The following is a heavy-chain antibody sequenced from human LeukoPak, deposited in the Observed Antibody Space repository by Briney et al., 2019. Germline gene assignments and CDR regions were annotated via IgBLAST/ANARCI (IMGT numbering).Heavy chain of an antibody. CDR2: IYYSGST. CDR1: GGSISSYY. D-gene: IGHD6-19*01. CDR3: ARARVAVAGTLIDY. Sequence: SETLSLTCSASGGSISSYYWSWIRQPPGKGLEWIGYIYYSGSTNYNPSLKSRVTISVDTSKNQFSLKLSSVTAADTAVYYCARARVAVAGTLIDYWGQGTLVTVSS. J-gene: IGHJ4*02. V-gene: IGHV4-59*01.